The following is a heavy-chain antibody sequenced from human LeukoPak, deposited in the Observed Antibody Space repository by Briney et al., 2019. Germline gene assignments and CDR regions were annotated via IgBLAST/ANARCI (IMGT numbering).Heavy chain of an antibody. CDR3: ASSRYSGSSPFDY. V-gene: IGHV4-34*01. CDR1: GGSFSGYY. J-gene: IGHJ4*02. D-gene: IGHD1-26*01. Sequence: PSETLSLTCAVYGGSFSGYYWSWIRQPPGKGLEWIGEINHSGSTNYNPSLKSRVTISVDTSKNQFSLKLSSVTAADTAVYYCASSRYSGSSPFDYWGQGTLVTVSS. CDR2: INHSGST.